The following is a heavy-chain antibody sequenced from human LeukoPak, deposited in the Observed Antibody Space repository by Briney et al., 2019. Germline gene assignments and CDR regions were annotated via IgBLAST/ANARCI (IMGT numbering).Heavy chain of an antibody. CDR3: ARDRGHVGYDLYDY. Sequence: GGSLRLSCAASGFTFSNYWMGWVRQAPGKGLEWVANIKLDGSEIYYVDSVKGRFTISRDTAKDSLYLQMDSLRAEDTAVYYCARDRGHVGYDLYDYWGQGTLVTVSS. CDR2: IKLDGSEI. J-gene: IGHJ4*02. CDR1: GFTFSNYW. D-gene: IGHD5-12*01. V-gene: IGHV3-7*01.